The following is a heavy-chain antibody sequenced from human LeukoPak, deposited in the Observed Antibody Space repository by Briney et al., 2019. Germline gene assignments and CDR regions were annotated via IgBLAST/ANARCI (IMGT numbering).Heavy chain of an antibody. V-gene: IGHV4-59*01. J-gene: IGHJ4*02. D-gene: IGHD4-23*01. CDR3: VAAVDGGPLDY. CDR2: IYYSGTTNSGST. Sequence: PSETLSLTCTVSGGSIRSDYWSWIRQPPGKGLEWIGYIYYSGTTNSGSTNYNPSLKSRVTISVDTSKNQFSLKLSSVTAADTAVYHCVAAVDGGPLDYWGQGTLVTVSS. CDR1: GGSIRSDY.